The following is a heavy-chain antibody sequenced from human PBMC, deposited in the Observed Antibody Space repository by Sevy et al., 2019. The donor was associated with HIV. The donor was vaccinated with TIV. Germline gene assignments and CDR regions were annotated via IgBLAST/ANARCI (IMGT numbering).Heavy chain of an antibody. Sequence: GGSLRLSCAASGFTFSSYWMHWVRQAPGKGLVWVSRINSDGSSTSYADSVKGRFTISRDNAKNTLYLQMNSLRAEDTAVYYCARDLLYYYILTGYYTTDYNGMDVWGQGTTVTVSS. J-gene: IGHJ6*02. CDR3: ARDLLYYYILTGYYTTDYNGMDV. CDR2: INSDGSST. V-gene: IGHV3-74*01. D-gene: IGHD3-9*01. CDR1: GFTFSSYW.